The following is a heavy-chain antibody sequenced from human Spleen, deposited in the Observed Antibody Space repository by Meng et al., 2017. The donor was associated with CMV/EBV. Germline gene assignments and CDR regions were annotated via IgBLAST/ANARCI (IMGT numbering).Heavy chain of an antibody. CDR3: ARGLWWAGY. J-gene: IGHJ4*02. CDR2: IKQDGSEK. Sequence: GESLKISCAVSGLTFSDYTMHWVRQAPGKGLEWVANIKQDGSEKYYVDSVKGRFTISRDNAKNSLYLQMNSLRAEDTAVYYCARGLWWAGYWGQGTLVTVSS. CDR1: GLTFSDYT. D-gene: IGHD2-21*01. V-gene: IGHV3-7*01.